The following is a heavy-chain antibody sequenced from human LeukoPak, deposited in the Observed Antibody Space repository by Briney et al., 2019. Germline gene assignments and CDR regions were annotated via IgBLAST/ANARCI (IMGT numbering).Heavy chain of an antibody. J-gene: IGHJ6*02. CDR2: INHSGST. V-gene: IGHV4-34*01. CDR1: GGSFSGYY. D-gene: IGHD2-15*01. Sequence: PSETLSLTCAVYGGSFSGYYWSWIRQPPGKGLEWIGEINHSGSTNYNPSLKSRVTISVDTSKNQFSLKLSSVTAADTAVYYCARGRGPARGGYCSGGSCYRGMDVWGQGTTVTVSS. CDR3: ARGRGPARGGYCSGGSCYRGMDV.